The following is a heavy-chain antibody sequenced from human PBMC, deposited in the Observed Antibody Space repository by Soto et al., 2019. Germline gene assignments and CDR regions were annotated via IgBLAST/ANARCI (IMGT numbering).Heavy chain of an antibody. V-gene: IGHV4-30-2*01. D-gene: IGHD2-8*01. CDR2: IYHSGST. CDR1: GGSISSGGYS. CDR3: ARQLLGYCTNGVCSPWFDP. Sequence: SETLSITCAVSGGSISSGGYSWSWIRQPPGKGLEWIGYIYHSGSTYYNPSLKGRVTISVDRSKNQFSLKLSSVTAADTAVYYCARQLLGYCTNGVCSPWFDPWGQGTLVTVSS. J-gene: IGHJ5*02.